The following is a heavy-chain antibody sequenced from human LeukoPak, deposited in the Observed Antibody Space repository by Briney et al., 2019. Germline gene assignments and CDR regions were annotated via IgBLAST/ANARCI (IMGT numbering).Heavy chain of an antibody. CDR3: AENCDYDIEYFQH. Sequence: PPGGSLRLSCAASGFTFSSYAMSWVRQAPGKGLEWVSAISGSGGSTYYADSVKGRFTISRDNSKNTLYLQMNSLRAEDTAVYYCAENCDYDIEYFQHWGQGTLVTVYS. J-gene: IGHJ1*01. D-gene: IGHD4-17*01. CDR2: ISGSGGST. CDR1: GFTFSSYA. V-gene: IGHV3-23*01.